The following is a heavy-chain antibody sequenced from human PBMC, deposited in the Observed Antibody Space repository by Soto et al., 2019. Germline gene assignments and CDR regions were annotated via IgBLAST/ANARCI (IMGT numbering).Heavy chain of an antibody. Sequence: QVQLVQSGAEVKNPGASVKVSCKTSGYTFTSYGIGWARXAXGXGLEWMGWINTYNGNTNYAQNLQGRVTLTTDTXXXXXXXXXXXXXXXXXXXYYXXXVDVXVTPSPQDVWGQGTTVTVSS. CDR3: XXVDVXVTPSPQDV. CDR1: GYTFTSYG. D-gene: IGHD3-10*01. CDR2: INTYNGNT. V-gene: IGHV1-18*01. J-gene: IGHJ6*02.